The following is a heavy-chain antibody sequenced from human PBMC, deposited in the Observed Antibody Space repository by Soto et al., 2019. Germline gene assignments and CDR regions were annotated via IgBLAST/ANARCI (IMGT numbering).Heavy chain of an antibody. CDR1: GGSISTYY. D-gene: IGHD3-10*01. CDR3: AREVYYGSGGRFGMDV. V-gene: IGHV4-59*01. Sequence: PSETLSLTCTVSGGSISTYYWSCIRQPPGKGLEWIGYIYNSGSTNYNPSLKSRVTISVDTSKNQFSLKLNSVTAADTAVYYCAREVYYGSGGRFGMDVWGQGSTVTVS. CDR2: IYNSGST. J-gene: IGHJ6*02.